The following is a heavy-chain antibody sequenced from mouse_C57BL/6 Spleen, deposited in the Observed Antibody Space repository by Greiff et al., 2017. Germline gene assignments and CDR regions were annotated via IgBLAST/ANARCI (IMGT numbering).Heavy chain of an antibody. D-gene: IGHD2-5*01. CDR2: IDPNSGGT. Sequence: QVQLQQPGAELVKPGASVKLSCKASGYTFTGYWMHWVKQRPGRGLEWIGRIDPNSGGTNYNEKFKGKATFTVDKSSSTAYMQLSSLTSEDSAVYYCARSPYSNYGGDYWGQGTTLTVSS. CDR1: GYTFTGYW. V-gene: IGHV1-72*01. J-gene: IGHJ2*01. CDR3: ARSPYSNYGGDY.